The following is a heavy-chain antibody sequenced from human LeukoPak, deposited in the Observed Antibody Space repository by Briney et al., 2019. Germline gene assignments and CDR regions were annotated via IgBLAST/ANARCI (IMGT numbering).Heavy chain of an antibody. CDR3: ARGIAVAHDAFDI. CDR1: GFTFSNYA. V-gene: IGHV3-53*01. J-gene: IGHJ3*02. CDR2: IYSGGST. D-gene: IGHD6-19*01. Sequence: GGSLRLSCAASGFTFSNYAMSWVRQAPGKGLEWVSVIYSGGSTYYADSVKSRFTISRDNSKNTLYLQMNSLRAEDTAVYYCARGIAVAHDAFDIWGQGTMVTVSS.